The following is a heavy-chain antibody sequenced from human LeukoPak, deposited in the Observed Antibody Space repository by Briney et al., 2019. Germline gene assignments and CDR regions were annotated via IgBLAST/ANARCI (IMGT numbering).Heavy chain of an antibody. CDR3: ARAGEQTYYFDY. CDR2: IYYSGST. D-gene: IGHD1-26*01. V-gene: IGHV4-59*01. Sequence: SETLSLTCTVSGGSISSYYWSWIRQPPGKGLEWIGYIYYSGSTNYNPSLKSRVTISVDTSKNQFSLKLSSVTAADTAVYYCARAGEQTYYFDYWGQGTLVTVSS. CDR1: GGSISSYY. J-gene: IGHJ4*02.